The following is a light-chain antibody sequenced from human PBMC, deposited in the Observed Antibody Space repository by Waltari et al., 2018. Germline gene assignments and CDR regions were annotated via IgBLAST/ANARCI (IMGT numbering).Light chain of an antibody. CDR1: QNIIRY. J-gene: IGKJ2*01. CDR2: TAS. Sequence: DIQMTQFPSSLSAYVGDRVTITCRTSQNIIRYLNWYQQKPGNAPKLLIYTASNLQSGVPTRFSGSGSGTDFTLTINSLQPEDHATYFCQQSYNTPYTFGQGTKLEIK. V-gene: IGKV1-39*01. CDR3: QQSYNTPYT.